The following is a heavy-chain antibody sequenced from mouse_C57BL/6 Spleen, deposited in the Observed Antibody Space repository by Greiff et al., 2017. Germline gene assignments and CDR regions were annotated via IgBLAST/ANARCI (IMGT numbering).Heavy chain of an antibody. J-gene: IGHJ4*01. Sequence: EVQVVESGGGLVKPGGSLKLSCAASGFTFSSYAMSLVRPTPEKRLEWVATISDGGSYTYYPDNVKGRFTISRDNAKNNLYLQMSHLKSEDTAMYYCARVYYYRSSYAMGYWGQGTSVTVSS. CDR3: ARVYYYRSSYAMGY. V-gene: IGHV5-4*01. CDR2: ISDGGSYT. CDR1: GFTFSSYA. D-gene: IGHD1-1*01.